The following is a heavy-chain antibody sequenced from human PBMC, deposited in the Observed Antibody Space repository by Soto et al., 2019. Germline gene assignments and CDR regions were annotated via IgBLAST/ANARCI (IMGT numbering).Heavy chain of an antibody. D-gene: IGHD2-15*01. V-gene: IGHV3-48*01. CDR3: ARDIVVVPAAREYCSGGSCYPGDPLDI. Sequence: GGSLRLSCAASGFTFSSYSMNWVRQAPGKGLEWVSSISSSGSTIYYADSVKGRFTISRDNAKNSLYLQMNSLRAEDTAVYYCARDIVVVPAAREYCSGGSCYPGDPLDIWGQGTMVTVSS. CDR2: ISSSGSTI. J-gene: IGHJ3*02. CDR1: GFTFSSYS.